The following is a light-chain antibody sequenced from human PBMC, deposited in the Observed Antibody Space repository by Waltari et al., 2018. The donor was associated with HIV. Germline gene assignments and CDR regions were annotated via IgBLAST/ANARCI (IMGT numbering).Light chain of an antibody. Sequence: QSVLTQPPSASGTPGQRVTISCSGSSSNIGSNIVNWYQQLPGTAPKLLIYSNNQRRSGGPDRFSGSKSGTSASLAISGLQSEDEADYYCAAWDDSLNGWVFGGGTKLTVL. CDR1: SSNIGSNI. CDR3: AAWDDSLNGWV. CDR2: SNN. J-gene: IGLJ3*02. V-gene: IGLV1-44*01.